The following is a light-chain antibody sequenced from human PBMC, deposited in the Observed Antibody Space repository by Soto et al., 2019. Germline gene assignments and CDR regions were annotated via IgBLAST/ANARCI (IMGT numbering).Light chain of an antibody. V-gene: IGLV2-14*03. Sequence: QSALTQPASVSGSPGQSITISCTGTSSDVGGYNYVSWYQHHPGKAPKLMIYDVTNRPSGVSNRFSGSKSGNTASLTVSGLQAEDEADYYCSSYTSSSTFYVFVTGTKLTVL. CDR2: DVT. CDR1: SSDVGGYNY. CDR3: SSYTSSSTFYV. J-gene: IGLJ1*01.